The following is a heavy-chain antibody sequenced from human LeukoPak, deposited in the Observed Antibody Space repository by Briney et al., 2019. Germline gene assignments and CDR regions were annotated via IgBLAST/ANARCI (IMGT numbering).Heavy chain of an antibody. CDR3: AKKAGSGTYYYFDY. CDR2: ISGSASST. V-gene: IGHV3-23*01. CDR1: GFNFRTHA. Sequence: RSGGSLRLSCSASGFNFRTHAMHWVRQAPGKGLEWVSGISGSASSTYYADSVKGRFSISRDNSVNTLYLEMNSLRADDTAVYYCAKKAGSGTYYYFDYWGQGTLVTVSS. D-gene: IGHD3-10*01. J-gene: IGHJ4*02.